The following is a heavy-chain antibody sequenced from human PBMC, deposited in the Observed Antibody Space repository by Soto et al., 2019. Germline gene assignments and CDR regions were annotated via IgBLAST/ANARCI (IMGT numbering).Heavy chain of an antibody. CDR2: VNNGGGGT. CDR1: GFTFSNYA. V-gene: IGHV3-23*01. Sequence: EVLLLDSGGGLVQPGGSLRLSCAASGFTFSNYAMTWVRQAPGKGPEGISTVNNGGGGTYYADSVKGRFTISRDNSKNTLYLQVSRLRAEDTAVYYCAKERLGRGIDYCGQGILVTVSS. D-gene: IGHD3-10*01. J-gene: IGHJ4*02. CDR3: AKERLGRGIDY.